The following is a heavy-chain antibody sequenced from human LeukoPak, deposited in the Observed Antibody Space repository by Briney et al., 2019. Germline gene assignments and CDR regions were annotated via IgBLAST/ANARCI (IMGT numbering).Heavy chain of an antibody. J-gene: IGHJ5*02. CDR2: IYSSGST. CDR3: ARGSYSYGRNWFDP. CDR1: DGSISSYY. Sequence: SETLSLTCTVSDGSISSYYWSWIRQPAGKGLEWIGRIYSSGSTNYNPSLKSRVTMSVDTSKNQFSLKLSSVTAADTAVYYCARGSYSYGRNWFDPWGQGTLVTVSS. V-gene: IGHV4-4*07. D-gene: IGHD5-18*01.